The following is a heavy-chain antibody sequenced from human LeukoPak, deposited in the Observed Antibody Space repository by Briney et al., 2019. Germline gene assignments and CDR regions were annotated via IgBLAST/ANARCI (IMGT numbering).Heavy chain of an antibody. CDR1: GVSITTYY. D-gene: IGHD6-19*01. CDR2: IHYSGNT. J-gene: IGHJ4*02. CDR3: AREMGSGSEFDF. V-gene: IGHV4-59*01. Sequence: SETLSLTCTVSGVSITTYYWSWIRQPPGKGLEWIGYIHYSGNTNYNPSLKSRVTISLDTSTNQFSLKLSSVTAADTAVYYCAREMGSGSEFDFWGQGTLVTVSS.